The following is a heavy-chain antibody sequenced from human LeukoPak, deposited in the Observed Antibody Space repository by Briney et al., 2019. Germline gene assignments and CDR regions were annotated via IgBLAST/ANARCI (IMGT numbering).Heavy chain of an antibody. Sequence: SETLSLTCTVSGGSMNNYYWSWIRQAPGKGLEWIGYISDSGSTNYNPSLRSRVTISVDTSKNQFSLKLSSVTAADTALYYCARYDYGDCWFDPWGQGTLVTVSS. CDR3: ARYDYGDCWFDP. CDR2: ISDSGST. CDR1: GGSMNNYY. D-gene: IGHD4-17*01. V-gene: IGHV4-59*01. J-gene: IGHJ5*02.